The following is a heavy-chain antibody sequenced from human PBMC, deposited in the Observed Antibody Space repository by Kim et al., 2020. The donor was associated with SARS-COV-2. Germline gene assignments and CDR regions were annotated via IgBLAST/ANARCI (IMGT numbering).Heavy chain of an antibody. J-gene: IGHJ4*02. CDR1: GGSINNYY. D-gene: IGHD5-12*01. Sequence: SETLSLTCTVSGGSINNYYWSWIRQPPGKGLEWIGYIYNSVSTSYNSSLKSRVTISVDTSKNQFSLKLSSVTAADTAMYYCARATGGYAYLFDYWGQGTLVTVSS. V-gene: IGHV4-59*01. CDR2: IYNSVST. CDR3: ARATGGYAYLFDY.